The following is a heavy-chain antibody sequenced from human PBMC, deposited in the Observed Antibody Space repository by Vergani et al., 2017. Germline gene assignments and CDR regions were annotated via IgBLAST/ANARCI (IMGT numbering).Heavy chain of an antibody. CDR1: GGSISRYY. V-gene: IGHV4-59*01. CDR2: IYYSGST. CDR3: ARAYGSGSYYAY. Sequence: QVQLQESGPGLVKPSETLSLTCTVSGGSISRYYWSWIRQPPGKGLEWIVYIYYSGSTNYNPSLMSRVTISVDTSKNQFSLKLSSVTAADTAVYYCARAYGSGSYYAYWGQGTLVTVSS. J-gene: IGHJ4*02. D-gene: IGHD3-10*01.